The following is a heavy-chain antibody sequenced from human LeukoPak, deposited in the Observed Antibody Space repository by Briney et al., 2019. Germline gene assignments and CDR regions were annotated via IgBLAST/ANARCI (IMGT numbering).Heavy chain of an antibody. CDR3: ARDPYRGVDKLFDP. J-gene: IGHJ5*02. CDR1: GFTFSSYA. Sequence: GGSLRLSCAASGFTFSSYAMTWVRQAPGRGLEWVSSISSSSSYIYYADSVKGRFTISRDNAKNSLYLQMNSLRAEDTAVYYLARDPYRGVDKLFDPWGQGTLVTVSS. D-gene: IGHD1-14*01. V-gene: IGHV3-21*01. CDR2: ISSSSSYI.